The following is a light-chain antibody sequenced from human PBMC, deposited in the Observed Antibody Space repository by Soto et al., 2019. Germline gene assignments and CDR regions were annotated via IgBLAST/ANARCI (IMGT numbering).Light chain of an antibody. CDR3: SLYTSENTYV. V-gene: IGLV2-8*01. J-gene: IGLJ1*01. CDR2: GVT. Sequence: QSALAQPPSASGSPGQSVTISCTGSGSDIGAYNFVSWYQQHPGKAPKLMIFGVTERPSGVPDRFSGSKSGNTASLTISGLQAADEADYYCSLYTSENTYVFGTGTKLTVL. CDR1: GSDIGAYNF.